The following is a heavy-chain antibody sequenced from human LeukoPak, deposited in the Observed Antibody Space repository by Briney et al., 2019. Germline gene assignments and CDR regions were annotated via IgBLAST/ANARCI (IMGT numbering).Heavy chain of an antibody. J-gene: IGHJ4*02. V-gene: IGHV4-59*08. CDR1: XGSXSSYY. D-gene: IGHD3-10*01. CDR3: ARWVRGPTAFDY. Sequence: XXXCXXSXGSXSSYYWSWIRQPPGKGLEWIGYIYYSGSTNYNPSLKSRVTISVDTSKNQFSLKLSSVTAADTAVYYCARWVRGPTAFDYWGQGTLVTVSS. CDR2: IYYSGST.